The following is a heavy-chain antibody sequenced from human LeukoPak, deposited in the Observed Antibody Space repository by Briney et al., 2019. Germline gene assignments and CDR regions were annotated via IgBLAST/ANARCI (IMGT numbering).Heavy chain of an antibody. CDR3: ARGRGVDTAMVNLYYYYYYMDV. CDR2: INTNTGNP. V-gene: IGHV7-4-1*02. Sequence: GASVKVSCKASGYTFTSYAMKWVRQAPGQGLEWMGWINTNTGNPTYAQGFTGRFVFSLDTSVSTAYLQISSLKAEDTAVYYCARGRGVDTAMVNLYYYYYYMDVWGKGTTVTVSS. D-gene: IGHD5-18*01. CDR1: GYTFTSYA. J-gene: IGHJ6*03.